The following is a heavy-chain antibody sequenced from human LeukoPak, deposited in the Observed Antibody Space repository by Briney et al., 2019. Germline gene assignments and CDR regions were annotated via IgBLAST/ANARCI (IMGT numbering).Heavy chain of an antibody. D-gene: IGHD3-10*01. Sequence: PGGSLRLSCAASGFTFSSYGMHWVRQAPGKGLEWVAVIWYDGSNKYYADSVKGRFTISRDNSKNTLYLQTNSLRAEDTAVYYCARPNTMVRGGDYYYGMDVWGQGTTVTVSS. CDR2: IWYDGSNK. CDR1: GFTFSSYG. J-gene: IGHJ6*02. V-gene: IGHV3-33*01. CDR3: ARPNTMVRGGDYYYGMDV.